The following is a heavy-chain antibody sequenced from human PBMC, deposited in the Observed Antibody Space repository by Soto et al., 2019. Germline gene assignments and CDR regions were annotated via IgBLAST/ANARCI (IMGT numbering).Heavy chain of an antibody. D-gene: IGHD2-21*02. Sequence: GASVKVSCKASGYTFTSYVSSWVRQAPGQGLEWMGWISTYNGNTNYAQKLQGRVTMTRDTSTSTAYMELRSLRSDDTAVYFCARGGTRVVTYCWGQGTLVTVSS. J-gene: IGHJ4*02. CDR1: GYTFTSYV. CDR3: ARGGTRVVTYC. V-gene: IGHV1-18*01. CDR2: ISTYNGNT.